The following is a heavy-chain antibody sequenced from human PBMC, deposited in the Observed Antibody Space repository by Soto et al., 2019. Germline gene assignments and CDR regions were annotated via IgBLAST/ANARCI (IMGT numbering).Heavy chain of an antibody. D-gene: IGHD6-19*01. V-gene: IGHV5-51*01. CDR3: ARPASKWLVQGGFDY. CDR1: GYSFTTYW. Sequence: GESLKISCEGSGYSFTTYWIAWVRQMPGKGLEWMGIIYPGDSETRYSPSFQGQVTISADKSISTAYLQWSSLKASDTAMYYCARPASKWLVQGGFDYWGQGTLVTVSS. J-gene: IGHJ4*02. CDR2: IYPGDSET.